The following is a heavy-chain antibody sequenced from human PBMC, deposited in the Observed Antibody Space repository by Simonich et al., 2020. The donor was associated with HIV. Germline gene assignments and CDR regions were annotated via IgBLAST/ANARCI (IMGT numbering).Heavy chain of an antibody. CDR3: AAGHGLLRFLEWEGTYMDV. CDR2: INQSGNT. D-gene: IGHD3-3*01. Sequence: QVQLQQWGAGLLKPSETLSLTCAVYGGSFSGYYWSWLRQPPGKGLEWIGEINQSGNTIYNPYRKGRVTISVEKSKNQFSLKLSSMTAADTAVYYCAAGHGLLRFLEWEGTYMDVWGKGTTVTVSS. J-gene: IGHJ6*03. V-gene: IGHV4-34*01. CDR1: GGSFSGYY.